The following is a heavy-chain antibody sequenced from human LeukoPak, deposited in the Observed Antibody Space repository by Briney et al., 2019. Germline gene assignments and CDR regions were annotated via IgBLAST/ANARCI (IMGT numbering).Heavy chain of an antibody. CDR2: INHSGST. J-gene: IGHJ4*02. V-gene: IGHV4-34*01. D-gene: IGHD6-13*01. Sequence: SETLSLTCAVYGGSFSGYYWSWIRQPPGKGLEWIGEINHSGSTNYNPSLKSRVTISVDTSKSQFSLKLSSVTAADTAVYYCARDPGRGYSSSWVDYWGQGTLVTVSS. CDR1: GGSFSGYY. CDR3: ARDPGRGYSSSWVDY.